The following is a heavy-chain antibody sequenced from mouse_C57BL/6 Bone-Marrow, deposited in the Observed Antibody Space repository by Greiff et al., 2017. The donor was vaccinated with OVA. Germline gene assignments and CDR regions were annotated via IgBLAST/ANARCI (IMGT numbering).Heavy chain of an antibody. V-gene: IGHV3-6*01. CDR1: GYSITSGYY. Sequence: EVQLVESGPGLVKPSQSLSLTCSVTGYSITSGYYWNWIRQFPGNKLEWMGYISYDGSNNYNPSLKNRISITRDTSKNQFFLKLNSVTTEDTATYYCAREDYSKYIDVWGTGTTVTVSS. J-gene: IGHJ1*03. D-gene: IGHD2-5*01. CDR3: AREDYSKYIDV. CDR2: ISYDGSN.